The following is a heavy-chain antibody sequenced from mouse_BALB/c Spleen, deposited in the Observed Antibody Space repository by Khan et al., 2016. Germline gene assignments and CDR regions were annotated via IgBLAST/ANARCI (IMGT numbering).Heavy chain of an antibody. CDR2: IHYSGST. V-gene: IGHV3-1*02. CDR1: GYSIPSHYS. Sequence: EVQLQESGPDLVKPSQSLSLTCTVTGYSIPSHYSWHWIRHFPGNKLEWMGYIHYSGSTNYNPSLKSRISITRDTSKKQFFLQLNSVTTEDTATYYCATSTSGYWYYFDYWGQGTTLTVSS. D-gene: IGHD3-1*01. J-gene: IGHJ2*01. CDR3: ATSTSGYWYYFDY.